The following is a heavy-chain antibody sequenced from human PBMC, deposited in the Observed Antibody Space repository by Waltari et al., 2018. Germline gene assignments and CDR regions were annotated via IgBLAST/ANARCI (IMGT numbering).Heavy chain of an antibody. J-gene: IGHJ4*02. CDR2: NHSGGST. Sequence: QAPGRGLGCGSCNHSGGSTCDADSVKGRFTISRDNSQNTLYLQRNSLRAEDTAVYYCARDVGAVTASFDYWGQGTLVTVSS. D-gene: IGHD2-21*02. V-gene: IGHV3-66*01. CDR3: ARDVGAVTASFDY.